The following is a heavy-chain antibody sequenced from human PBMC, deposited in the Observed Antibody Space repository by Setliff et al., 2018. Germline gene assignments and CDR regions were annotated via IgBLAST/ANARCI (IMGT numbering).Heavy chain of an antibody. J-gene: IGHJ4*02. CDR1: GYTFSDYW. V-gene: IGHV5-51*01. CDR2: IYPGDSDT. Sequence: GESLKISCKGSGYTFSDYWIGWVRQMPGKGLEWMGIIYPGDSDTRYSPSFQGQVTFSSDKSINTAYLQWSSLKASDTAIYYCAREHVSGHSEYWGQGTLVTVSS. CDR3: AREHVSGHSEY. D-gene: IGHD1-26*01.